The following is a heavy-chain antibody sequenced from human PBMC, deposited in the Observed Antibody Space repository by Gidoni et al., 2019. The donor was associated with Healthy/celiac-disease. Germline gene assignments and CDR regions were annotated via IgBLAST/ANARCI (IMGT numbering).Heavy chain of an antibody. CDR1: GGTFSSYA. CDR2: IIPIFGTA. V-gene: IGHV1-69*01. CDR3: ATLPRWSDGDYGGYFDY. Sequence: QVQLVQSGAEVQKPGSSVKVSCTASGGTFSSYAISWVRQAPGQGLEWMGGIIPIFGTANYAQKFQGRVTSTADESTSTAYMELSSLRSEDTAVYYCATLPRWSDGDYGGYFDYWGQGTLVTVSS. J-gene: IGHJ4*02. D-gene: IGHD4-17*01.